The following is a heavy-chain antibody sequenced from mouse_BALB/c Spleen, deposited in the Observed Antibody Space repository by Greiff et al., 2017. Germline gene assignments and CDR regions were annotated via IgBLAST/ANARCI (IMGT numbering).Heavy chain of an antibody. Sequence: EVKLMESGPGLVKPSQSLSLTCSVTGYSITSGYYWNWIRQFPGNKLEWMGYISYDGSNNYNPSLKNPISITRDTSKNQFFLKLNSVTTEDTATYYCARGQYGNYFDYWGQGTTLTVSS. J-gene: IGHJ2*01. CDR1: GYSITSGYY. CDR2: ISYDGSN. D-gene: IGHD2-10*02. V-gene: IGHV3-6*02. CDR3: ARGQYGNYFDY.